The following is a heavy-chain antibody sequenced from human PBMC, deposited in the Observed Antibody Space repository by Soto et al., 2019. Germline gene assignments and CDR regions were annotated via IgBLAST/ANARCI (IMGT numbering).Heavy chain of an antibody. D-gene: IGHD3-22*01. J-gene: IGHJ5*02. Sequence: QVQLVQSGAEVKKPGSSVKVSCKASGGTFSSYAISWVRQAPGQGLVWMGGIIPIFGTANYAQRFQGRVTITADESTSTAYMELSSLRSEDTAVYYCARVGGYYYDSRLWFDPWGQGTLVTVSS. CDR1: GGTFSSYA. CDR3: ARVGGYYYDSRLWFDP. CDR2: IIPIFGTA. V-gene: IGHV1-69*01.